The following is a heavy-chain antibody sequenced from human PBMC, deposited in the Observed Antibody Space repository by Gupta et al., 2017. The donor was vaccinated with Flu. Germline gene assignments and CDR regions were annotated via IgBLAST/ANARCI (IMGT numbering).Heavy chain of an antibody. D-gene: IGHD6-13*01. J-gene: IGHJ6*02. CDR1: GFTFSSYG. CDR2: IWYDGSNK. V-gene: IGHV3-33*01. Sequence: QVQLVASGGGVVQPGRSLRLPCAASGFTFSSYGLPWVRQAPGTGRVWVAVIWYDGSNKFYVDSVKGRFTISRDNSKNTLYLEMNSLGAEDTAVYYCARDLPRLAVGGIGPSYGMDVWGQGTTVTVSS. CDR3: ARDLPRLAVGGIGPSYGMDV.